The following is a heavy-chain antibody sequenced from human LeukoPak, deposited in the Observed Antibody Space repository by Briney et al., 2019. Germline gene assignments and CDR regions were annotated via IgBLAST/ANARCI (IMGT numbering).Heavy chain of an antibody. V-gene: IGHV1-2*02. J-gene: IGHJ4*02. CDR2: INPNSGGT. Sequence: ASVKVSCKASGYTFTGYYMHWVRQAPGQGLEWMGWINPNSGGTNYAQKFQGRVTMTRDTSISTAYMELSRLRSGDTAVYYCARADDFWSGADYWGQGTLVTVSS. CDR3: ARADDFWSGADY. D-gene: IGHD3-3*01. CDR1: GYTFTGYY.